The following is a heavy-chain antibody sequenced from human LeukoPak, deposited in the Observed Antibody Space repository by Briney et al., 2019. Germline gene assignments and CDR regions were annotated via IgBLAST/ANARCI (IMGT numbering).Heavy chain of an antibody. CDR1: GFSLSTRGMC. CDR2: IDWDDDK. Sequence: SGPTLVNPTQTLTLTCTFYGFSLSTRGMCVSWIRQPPGKALEWLALIDWDDDKYYSTSLKTRLTISKDTSKNQVVLTMTNMDPVDTATSYCPRVVVVAATHYYYGMDVWGQGTTVTVSS. D-gene: IGHD2-15*01. CDR3: PRVVVVAATHYYYGMDV. J-gene: IGHJ6*02. V-gene: IGHV2-70*01.